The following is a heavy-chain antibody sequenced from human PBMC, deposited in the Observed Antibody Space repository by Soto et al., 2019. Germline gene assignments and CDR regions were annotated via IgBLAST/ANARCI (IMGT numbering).Heavy chain of an antibody. J-gene: IGHJ6*02. V-gene: IGHV1-69*06. Sequence: SVKVSCKASVGTFSSYAISWVRQAPGQGLEWMGGIIPIFGTANYAQKFQGRVTITADKSTSTAYMELSSLRSEDTAVYYCAGRDILTGYSDYYYYGMDVWGQGTTVTVSS. D-gene: IGHD3-9*01. CDR2: IIPIFGTA. CDR3: AGRDILTGYSDYYYYGMDV. CDR1: VGTFSSYA.